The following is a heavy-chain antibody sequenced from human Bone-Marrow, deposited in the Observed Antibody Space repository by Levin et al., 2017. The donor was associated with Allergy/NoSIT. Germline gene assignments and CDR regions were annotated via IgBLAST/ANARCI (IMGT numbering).Heavy chain of an antibody. V-gene: IGHV3-9*01. D-gene: IGHD3-22*01. CDR1: GFTFDDYG. CDR3: AKDIGPTYYFDDVGYEGYNYGMDV. Sequence: PGGSLRLSCATSGFTFDDYGMHWVRQRPGKGLEWVSGISWNSGFISYADSVKGRFTTSRDNDKNMVYLQMSSLRAEDTAFYYCAKDIGPTYYFDDVGYEGYNYGMDVWGQGTSVTVSS. CDR2: ISWNSGFI. J-gene: IGHJ6*02.